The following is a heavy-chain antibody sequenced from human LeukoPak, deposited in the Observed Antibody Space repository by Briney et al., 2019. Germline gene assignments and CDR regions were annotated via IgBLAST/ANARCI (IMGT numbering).Heavy chain of an antibody. J-gene: IGHJ5*02. CDR1: GYTLTELS. V-gene: IGHV1-24*01. CDR2: FDPEDGET. D-gene: IGHD6-19*01. Sequence: ASVKVSCKVSGYTLTELSMHWVRQAPGKGLEWMGGFDPEDGETIYAQKFQGRVTMTEDTSTDTAYMELSSLRSEDTAVYYCATASAIAVAMYRWFDPWGQGTLVTVSS. CDR3: ATASAIAVAMYRWFDP.